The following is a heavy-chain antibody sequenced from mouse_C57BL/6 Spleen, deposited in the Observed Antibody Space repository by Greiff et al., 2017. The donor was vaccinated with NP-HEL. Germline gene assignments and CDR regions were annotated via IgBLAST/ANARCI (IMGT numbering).Heavy chain of an antibody. V-gene: IGHV1-81*01. CDR2: IYPRSGNT. CDR1: GYTFTSYG. J-gene: IGHJ3*01. Sequence: VQVVESGAELARPGASVKLSCKASGYTFTSYGISWVKQRTGQGLEWIGEIYPRSGNTYYNEKFKGKATLTADKSSSTAYMELRSLTSEDSAVYFCARPPIYYDYDGFAYWGQGTLVTVSA. CDR3: ARPPIYYDYDGFAY. D-gene: IGHD2-4*01.